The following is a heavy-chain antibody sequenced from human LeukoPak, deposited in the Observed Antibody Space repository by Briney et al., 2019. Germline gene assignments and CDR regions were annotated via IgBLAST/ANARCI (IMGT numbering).Heavy chain of an antibody. Sequence: QPGRSLRLSCAASGFTFSSYAMHWVRQAPGKGLEWVAFVSHDGRTQYYVDSVKGRFTISRDNSKNTLYLQMNSLRTEDTALYYCAKTSSDYGERFEHWGQGTLVTVSS. CDR1: GFTFSSYA. V-gene: IGHV3-30*04. CDR2: VSHDGRTQ. D-gene: IGHD4-17*01. J-gene: IGHJ4*02. CDR3: AKTSSDYGERFEH.